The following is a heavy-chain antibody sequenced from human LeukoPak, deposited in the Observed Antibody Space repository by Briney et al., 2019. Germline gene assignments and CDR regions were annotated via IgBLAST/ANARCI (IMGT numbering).Heavy chain of an antibody. CDR1: GGTFRSNA. D-gene: IGHD4-23*01. J-gene: IGHJ4*02. CDR2: ITPIFGTA. V-gene: IGHV1-69*13. Sequence: WASVEVSCKASGGTFRSNAISWVRQAPGQGLEWMGGITPIFGTANYAQKFQGRVTITAVESMSTAYMELSSLRSEDTAVYYCARGWLAETTVVTPYNYWGQGTLVTVSS. CDR3: ARGWLAETTVVTPYNY.